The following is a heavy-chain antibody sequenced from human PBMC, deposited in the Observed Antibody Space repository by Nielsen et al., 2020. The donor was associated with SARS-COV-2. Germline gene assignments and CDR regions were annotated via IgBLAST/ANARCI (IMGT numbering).Heavy chain of an antibody. CDR2: IDPSDSYT. CDR3: ASHLTYHEKGY. Sequence: GGSLRLSCKGSGYSFTSYWISWMRQMPGKGLEWMGRIDPSDSYTNYSPSFQGHVTISADKSISTAYLQWSSLKASDTAMYYCASHLTYHEKGYWGQGTLVTVSS. J-gene: IGHJ4*02. D-gene: IGHD1-14*01. V-gene: IGHV5-10-1*01. CDR1: GYSFTSYW.